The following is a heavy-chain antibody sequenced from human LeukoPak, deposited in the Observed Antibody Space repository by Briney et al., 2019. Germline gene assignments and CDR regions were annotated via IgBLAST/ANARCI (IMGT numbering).Heavy chain of an antibody. Sequence: SETLSLTCAVYGGSFSGYYWSWIRQPPGKGLEWIGEINQSGSINNNPSLKSRVTISVDTSKNQFSLKLSSVTAADTAVYYCASGEPNWFDPWGQGTLVTVSS. V-gene: IGHV4-34*01. CDR3: ASGEPNWFDP. D-gene: IGHD1-26*01. CDR1: GGSFSGYY. J-gene: IGHJ5*02. CDR2: INQSGSI.